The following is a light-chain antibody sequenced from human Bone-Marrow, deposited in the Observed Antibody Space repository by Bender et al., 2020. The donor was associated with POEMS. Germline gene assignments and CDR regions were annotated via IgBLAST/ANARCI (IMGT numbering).Light chain of an antibody. Sequence: QSALTQPASVSGSPGQSITISCTGTSSDVGSYNLVSWYQQHPGKAPKLIIYEVNKRPSGVSSRFSGSKSGNTASLTISGLQAQDEADYYCGTWDSSLSVVVFGGGTKLTVL. CDR3: GTWDSSLSVVV. CDR2: EVN. CDR1: SSDVGSYNL. J-gene: IGLJ2*01. V-gene: IGLV2-23*02.